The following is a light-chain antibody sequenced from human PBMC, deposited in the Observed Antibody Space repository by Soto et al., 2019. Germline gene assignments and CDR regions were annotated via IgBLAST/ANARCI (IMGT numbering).Light chain of an antibody. CDR3: QQRSNWPRT. CDR1: QSVNTY. CDR2: DAS. Sequence: EIVLTQSPATLSLSPGERATLSCRASQSVNTYLAWYQQKPGQAPRLLIYDASNRATGTPARFSGSGSGTDFTLTISSLESEDFAVYYCQQRSNWPRTFGQGTKLEIK. J-gene: IGKJ2*01. V-gene: IGKV3-11*01.